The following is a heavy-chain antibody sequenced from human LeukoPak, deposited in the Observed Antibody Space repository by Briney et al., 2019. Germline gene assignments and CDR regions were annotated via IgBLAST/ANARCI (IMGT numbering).Heavy chain of an antibody. CDR3: ARSETGCFQH. D-gene: IGHD1-14*01. CDR2: ITPSLGIA. Sequence: SSVKISCKASGGTFSSYAIILLRQAPGQALEWMGRITPSLGIANYAQKFQGRVTITADKSTSTAYMELSSLRSEDTAVYYCARSETGCFQHWGQGTLVTVSS. CDR1: GGTFSSYA. J-gene: IGHJ1*01. V-gene: IGHV1-69*04.